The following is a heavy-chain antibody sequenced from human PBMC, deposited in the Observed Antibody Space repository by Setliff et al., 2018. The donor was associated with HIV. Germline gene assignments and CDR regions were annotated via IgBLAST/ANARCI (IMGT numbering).Heavy chain of an antibody. V-gene: IGHV1-24*01. CDR1: GYTLTELS. CDR2: FDPEDGET. J-gene: IGHJ1*01. Sequence: ASVKVSCKISGYTLTELSIHWVRQAPGKGLEWMANFDPEDGETFYAQKFQGRLTMTEDTSTDTAYMELSSLRSDDTAVYYCARGGFTGVTTHFQHWGRGTLVTVSS. CDR3: ARGGFTGVTTHFQH. D-gene: IGHD4-17*01.